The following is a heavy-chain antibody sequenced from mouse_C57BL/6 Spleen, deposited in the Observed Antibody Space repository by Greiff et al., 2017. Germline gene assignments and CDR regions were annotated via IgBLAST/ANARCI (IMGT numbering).Heavy chain of an antibody. D-gene: IGHD1-1*01. Sequence: QVTLKESGAELVRPGASVKLSCKASGYTFTDYYINWVKQRPGQGLEWIARIYPGSGNTYYNEKFKGKATLTAEKSSSPAYMQLSSLTSEDSAVYFCARQGYYGSNYWYFDVWGTGTTVTVSS. CDR2: IYPGSGNT. CDR3: ARQGYYGSNYWYFDV. V-gene: IGHV1-76*01. CDR1: GYTFTDYY. J-gene: IGHJ1*03.